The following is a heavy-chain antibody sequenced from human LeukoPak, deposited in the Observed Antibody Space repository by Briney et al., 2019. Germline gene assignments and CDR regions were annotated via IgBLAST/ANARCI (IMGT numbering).Heavy chain of an antibody. D-gene: IGHD3-22*01. CDR2: IYPGDSVT. CDR1: GSSFTSYW. CDR3: GRCREYYYDSSGYVY. Sequence: GESLKISCKGSGSSFTSYWIGGVRQMPGKGLEWMGIIYPGDSVTRYSPSFQGQVTISADKSISTAYLQWSSLKASDTAMYCCGRCREYYYDSSGYVYWGQGTLVTVSS. J-gene: IGHJ4*02. V-gene: IGHV5-51*01.